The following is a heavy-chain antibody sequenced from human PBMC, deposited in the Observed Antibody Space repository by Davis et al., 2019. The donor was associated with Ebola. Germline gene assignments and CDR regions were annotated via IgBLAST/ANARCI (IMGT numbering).Heavy chain of an antibody. Sequence: SETLSLTCTVSGGSISSYYWSWIRQPPRKGLEWIGSIYYSGITYYNPSLKSRVTISVDTSKNQFSLKLSSVTAADTAVYYCARGSGYWGQGTLVTVSS. CDR1: GGSISSYY. V-gene: IGHV4-39*01. J-gene: IGHJ4*02. CDR2: IYYSGIT. CDR3: ARGSGY.